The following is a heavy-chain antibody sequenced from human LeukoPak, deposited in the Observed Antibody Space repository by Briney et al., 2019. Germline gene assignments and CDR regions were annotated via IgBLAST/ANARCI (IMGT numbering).Heavy chain of an antibody. V-gene: IGHV4-30-4*08. D-gene: IGHD2-15*01. CDR1: GGSISSGDYY. CDR3: ARLSGIYCDRGSCFDYFDS. CDR2: IYYSGST. J-gene: IGHJ5*01. Sequence: PSETLSLTCTVSGGSISSGDYYCRWIRQPPGKGLEWIGYIYYSGSTYYNPSLKSRVTVSVDTSKNQFSLRRTSVTAADTAVYYCARLSGIYCDRGSCFDYFDSWGQGTLVTVSS.